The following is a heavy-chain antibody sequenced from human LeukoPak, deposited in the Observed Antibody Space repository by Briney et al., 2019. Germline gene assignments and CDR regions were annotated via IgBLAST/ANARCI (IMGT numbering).Heavy chain of an antibody. J-gene: IGHJ4*02. Sequence: PSETLSLTCSVSGGSTSSSSDYWAWIRQPPGTGLEWIGSVTYSGRTNYNPSMKSRVTVSVDTSKNQFSLRLSSVTAADTAVYYCARRPIGSPFDFWGQGILVTVSS. CDR1: GGSTSSSSDY. D-gene: IGHD1-26*01. CDR2: VTYSGRT. CDR3: ARRPIGSPFDF. V-gene: IGHV4-39*01.